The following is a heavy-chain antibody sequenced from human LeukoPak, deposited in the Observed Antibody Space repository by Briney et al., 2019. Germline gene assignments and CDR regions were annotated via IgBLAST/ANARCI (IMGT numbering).Heavy chain of an antibody. Sequence: GGSLRLSCAASGFTFSGYGMNWVRQAPGRGLEWLSFIRYDGSNKYYADSVKGRFTISRDSSKSTLYLQMDSLRAEDTAIYYCAKESQLSYSGTFYIDFWGQGTLVTVSS. D-gene: IGHD1-26*01. J-gene: IGHJ4*02. CDR3: AKESQLSYSGTFYIDF. CDR1: GFTFSGYG. CDR2: IRYDGSNK. V-gene: IGHV3-30*02.